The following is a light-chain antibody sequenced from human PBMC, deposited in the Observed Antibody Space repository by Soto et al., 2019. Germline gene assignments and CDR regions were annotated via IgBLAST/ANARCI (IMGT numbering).Light chain of an antibody. CDR2: GNS. CDR3: QSYDTGLSAYV. Sequence: QAVVTQPPSVSGAPGQRVTISCTGSSSNIGAGYDVHWYQQLPGTAPKLLISGNSNRPSGVPDRFSGSKSGTSASLAITGLQAEDEADYYCQSYDTGLSAYVFGTGTKLTVL. CDR1: SSNIGAGYD. J-gene: IGLJ1*01. V-gene: IGLV1-40*01.